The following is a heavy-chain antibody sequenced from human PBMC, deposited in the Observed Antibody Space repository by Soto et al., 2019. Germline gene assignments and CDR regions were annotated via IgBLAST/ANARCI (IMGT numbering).Heavy chain of an antibody. CDR1: GGSISSGGYY. CDR2: IYHSGST. J-gene: IGHJ4*02. V-gene: IGHV4-30-4*01. D-gene: IGHD2-15*01. Sequence: SETLSLTCAVSGGSISSGGYYWSWIRQPPGKGLEWIGYIYHSGSTYYNPSLRSRVTISVDTSKNQFSLKLSSVTAADTAVYYCARYGSGECNRGSCYSPFDYWGQGTLVTVPQ. CDR3: ARYGSGECNRGSCYSPFDY.